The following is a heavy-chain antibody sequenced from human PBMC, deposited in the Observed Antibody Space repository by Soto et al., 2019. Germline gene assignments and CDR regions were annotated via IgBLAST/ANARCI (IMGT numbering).Heavy chain of an antibody. CDR2: ITTSNGNT. V-gene: IGHV1-18*04. CDR1: GYNFVNYG. CDR3: ARLTSQNWFDL. J-gene: IGHJ5*02. Sequence: ASVKVSCKASGYNFVNYGISWVRQAPGQGLEWMGWITTSNGNTHYAQKLQGRVSMTTDTSTSTAYMELRSLISDDTALYYCARLTSQNWFDLWGQGTLVTVSS.